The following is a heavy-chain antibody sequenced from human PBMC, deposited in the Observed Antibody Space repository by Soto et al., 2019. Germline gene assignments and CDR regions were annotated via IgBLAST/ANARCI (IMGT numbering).Heavy chain of an antibody. J-gene: IGHJ4*02. D-gene: IGHD3-16*02. Sequence: PSETLSLTCTVSGVSISSYFWSWIRQPPGKGLEWIGYIYDSESASYNPSLKSRVTMSLDTSNNQFSLKLTSVTAADTAVYYCARTNRGQGFDFWGQGTLVTVSS. CDR1: GVSISSYF. V-gene: IGHV4-59*08. CDR2: IYDSESA. CDR3: ARTNRGQGFDF.